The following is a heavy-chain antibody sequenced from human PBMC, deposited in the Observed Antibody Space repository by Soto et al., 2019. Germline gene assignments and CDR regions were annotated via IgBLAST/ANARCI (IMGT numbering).Heavy chain of an antibody. V-gene: IGHV4-59*12. CDR1: GGSISSYY. CDR3: ARSEATGLDY. J-gene: IGHJ4*02. CDR2: AHHSGRT. D-gene: IGHD1-26*01. Sequence: TSETLSLTCTVSGGSISSYYWSWIRQPPGKGLEWIGEAHHSGRTNYNPSLKSRVTISVDKSKNHFSLKLSSVTAADTAVYYCARSEATGLDYWGQGTLVTSPQ.